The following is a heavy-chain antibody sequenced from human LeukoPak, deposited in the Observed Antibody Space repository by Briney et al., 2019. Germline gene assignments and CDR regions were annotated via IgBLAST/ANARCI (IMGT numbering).Heavy chain of an antibody. V-gene: IGHV3-23*01. CDR1: EFTFRSYA. CDR2: IGGSGDST. CDR3: AKYLSAKGPPYALEV. Sequence: GGSLRLSCAASEFTFRSYAMQWVRQAPGKGLEWVSGIGGSGDSTYYADSVKGRFTISRDNSKNTLYLQMNSLRAEDTAVYYCAKYLSAKGPPYALEVWGQGTTVTVSS. J-gene: IGHJ6*02.